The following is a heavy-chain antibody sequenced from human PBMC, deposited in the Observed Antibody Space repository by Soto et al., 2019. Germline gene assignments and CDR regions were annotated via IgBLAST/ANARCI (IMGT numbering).Heavy chain of an antibody. J-gene: IGHJ4*02. CDR3: ANRVWGKLRYPIDY. V-gene: IGHV3-23*01. D-gene: IGHD3-16*01. Sequence: EVQLLESGGGLVQPGGSLRLSCAASGFTFSSYAMRWVRQAPGKGLEWVSAISGSGGSTYYADSVKGRFTISRDNSKNTLYLQMNSLRAEDTAVYYCANRVWGKLRYPIDYWGQGTLVTVSS. CDR1: GFTFSSYA. CDR2: ISGSGGST.